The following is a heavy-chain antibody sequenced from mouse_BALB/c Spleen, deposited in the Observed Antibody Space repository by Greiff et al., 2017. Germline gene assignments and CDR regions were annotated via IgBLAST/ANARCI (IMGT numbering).Heavy chain of an antibody. D-gene: IGHD3-2*01. V-gene: IGHV14-1*02. J-gene: IGHJ2*01. CDR2: IDPGNGNT. CDR1: GFNIKDNY. CDR3: ARGRQGGFDY. Sequence: EVQLQQSGAELVRPGALVKLSCKASGFNIKDNYMHWVKQRPEQGLEWIGWIDPGNGNTIYDPKFQGKASIPADTSSNTAYLQLSSLTSEDTAVYYCARGRQGGFDYWGQGTTLTVSS.